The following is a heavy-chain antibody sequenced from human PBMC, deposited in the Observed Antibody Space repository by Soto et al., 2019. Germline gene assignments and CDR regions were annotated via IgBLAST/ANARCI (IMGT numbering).Heavy chain of an antibody. V-gene: IGHV1-3*01. CDR3: ARVYSSSWYGDY. CDR1: GYTFTSYA. CDR2: INAGNGNT. D-gene: IGHD6-13*01. J-gene: IGHJ4*02. Sequence: ASVKVSCKASGYTFTSYAIYWVRQAPGQRLEWMGWINAGNGNTKYSQKFQGRVTITRDTSASTAYMELSSLRSDDTAVYYCARVYSSSWYGDYWGQGTLVTVSS.